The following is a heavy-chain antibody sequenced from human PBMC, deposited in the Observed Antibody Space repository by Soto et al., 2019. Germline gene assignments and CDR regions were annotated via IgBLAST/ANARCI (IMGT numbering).Heavy chain of an antibody. V-gene: IGHV1-69*06. J-gene: IGHJ4*02. Sequence: QVQLVQSGAEVRKPGSSVKVSCKSSGDTFRNYAINWVRQAPGQGLEWMGGIIPFFGTANYAQNFQGRVTITADKSTSTAYMELGSLRSEDTAIYYCAREGDSSGYFRSWLGYWGQGTLVTVSS. CDR1: GDTFRNYA. D-gene: IGHD3-22*01. CDR2: IIPFFGTA. CDR3: AREGDSSGYFRSWLGY.